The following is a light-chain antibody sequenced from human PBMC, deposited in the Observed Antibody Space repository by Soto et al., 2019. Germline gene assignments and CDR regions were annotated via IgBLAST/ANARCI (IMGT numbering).Light chain of an antibody. CDR1: TSDVGGDKF. J-gene: IGLJ1*01. Sequence: QAVVTQPASVSGPPGQSITITCTGTTSDVGGDKFVSWYQHHPGKAPKLMIYEVTNRPSGVSDRFSGSKSGNTASLTISGLQAEDEADYYCSSYANNHYVFGTGTKLTVL. CDR3: SSYANNHYV. CDR2: EVT. V-gene: IGLV2-14*01.